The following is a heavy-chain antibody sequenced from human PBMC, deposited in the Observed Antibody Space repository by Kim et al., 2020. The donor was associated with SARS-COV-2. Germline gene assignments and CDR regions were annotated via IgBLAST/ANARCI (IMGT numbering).Heavy chain of an antibody. CDR1: GFTFTTYW. CDR3: GRDDFHNSNWLDP. D-gene: IGHD1-20*01. Sequence: GGSLRLSCAASGFTFTTYWMNWVRQAPGKGLEWVANINQGGSDKYYVDSVKGRFTISRDNAKNSLYLQMNSLRAEDTAVYYCGRDDFHNSNWLDPWGQG. V-gene: IGHV3-7*01. CDR2: INQGGSDK. J-gene: IGHJ5*02.